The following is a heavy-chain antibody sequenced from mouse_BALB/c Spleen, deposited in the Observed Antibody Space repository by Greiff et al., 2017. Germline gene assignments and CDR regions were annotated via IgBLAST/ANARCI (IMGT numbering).Heavy chain of an antibody. Sequence: VKLMESGAELARPGASVKLSCKASGYTFTSYWMQWVKQRPGQGLEWIGAIYPGDGDTRYTQKFKGKATLTADKSSSTAYMQLSSLASEDSAVYYCARGYGKGYWGQGTTLTVSS. CDR1: GYTFTSYW. CDR3: ARGYGKGY. D-gene: IGHD1-1*01. J-gene: IGHJ2*01. CDR2: IYPGDGDT. V-gene: IGHV1-87*01.